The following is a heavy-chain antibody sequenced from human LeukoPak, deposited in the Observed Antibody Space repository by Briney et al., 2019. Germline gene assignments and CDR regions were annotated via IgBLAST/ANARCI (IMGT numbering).Heavy chain of an antibody. CDR3: ARGSIAAAGNFDY. V-gene: IGHV3-48*03. CDR1: GFTFSSYE. Sequence: GGSLRLSCAASGFTFSSYEMNWVRQAPGKGLEWVSYISSSGSTIYYADSVKGRFTISRDNAKNSLYLQMNSLRAEDTAVYYCARGSIAAAGNFDYWGQGTLVTVSS. D-gene: IGHD6-13*01. CDR2: ISSSGSTI. J-gene: IGHJ4*02.